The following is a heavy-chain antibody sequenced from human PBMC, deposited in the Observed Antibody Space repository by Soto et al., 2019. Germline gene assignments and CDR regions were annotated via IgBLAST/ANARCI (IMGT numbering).Heavy chain of an antibody. D-gene: IGHD3-16*01. CDR1: GFTFSSYA. V-gene: IGHV3-23*01. Sequence: EVQLLESGGGLVQPGGSLRLSCAASGFTFSSYAMSWVRQAPGKGLEWVSAISGSGGSTYYADSVKGRFTISRDNSKKTLDLQMNNLRAEDTAVYYCAKGRTQYRYVYFDLWGRGTLVTVSS. J-gene: IGHJ2*01. CDR2: ISGSGGST. CDR3: AKGRTQYRYVYFDL.